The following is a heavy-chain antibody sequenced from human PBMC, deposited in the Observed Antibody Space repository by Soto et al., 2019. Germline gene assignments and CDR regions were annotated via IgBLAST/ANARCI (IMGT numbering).Heavy chain of an antibody. J-gene: IGHJ4*02. CDR1: GGSFSGYY. Sequence: QVQLQQWGAGLLKPSETLSLTCAVSGGSFSGYYWSWIRQPPGKGLEWIGEINHSGSTNDNPSLKSRVTISVDPSKNQFSLKLSSVTAADTAVYYCARDAGRYGSGSYHDYWGQGTLVTVSS. D-gene: IGHD3-10*01. CDR3: ARDAGRYGSGSYHDY. V-gene: IGHV4-34*01. CDR2: INHSGST.